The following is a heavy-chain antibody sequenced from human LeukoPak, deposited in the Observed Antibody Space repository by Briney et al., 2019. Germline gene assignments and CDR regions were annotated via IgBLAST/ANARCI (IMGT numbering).Heavy chain of an antibody. CDR2: INPNSGGT. J-gene: IGHJ6*02. Sequence: ASVKVSCKASGYTFTGYYMHWVRQAPGQGLEWMGWINPNSGGTNYVQKFQGRVTMTRDTSISTAYMELSRLRSDDTAVYYCARVFGATGTAYYYYYGMDVWGQGTTVTVSS. CDR3: ARVFGATGTAYYYYYGMDV. D-gene: IGHD1-1*01. V-gene: IGHV1-2*02. CDR1: GYTFTGYY.